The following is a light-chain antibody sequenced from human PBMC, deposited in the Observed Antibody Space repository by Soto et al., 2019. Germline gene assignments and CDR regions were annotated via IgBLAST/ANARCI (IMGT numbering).Light chain of an antibody. CDR3: QYLNGVPTIT. V-gene: IGKV1-9*01. CDR2: GGY. Sequence: DIHLTQSPSILSASVGDRVTLTCRASQDVSDFLAWYQHAPGKAPHLLIYGGYTLQSGVPSRFSGSGSGTEFSLTITGLQPEDFATYYCQYLNGVPTITFGQGTRLEIK. CDR1: QDVSDF. J-gene: IGKJ5*01.